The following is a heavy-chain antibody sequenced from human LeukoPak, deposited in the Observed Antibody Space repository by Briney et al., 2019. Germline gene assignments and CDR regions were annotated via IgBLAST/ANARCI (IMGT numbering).Heavy chain of an antibody. V-gene: IGHV1-24*01. D-gene: IGHD5-12*01. CDR2: FDPEDGET. CDR3: ATGLLRGYALDY. CDR1: GYTLTELS. Sequence: ASVTVSCKVSGYTLTELSMHWVRQAPGKGLEWMGGFDPEDGETIYAQKFQGRVTMTEDTSTDTAYMELSSLRSEDTAVYYCATGLLRGYALDYWGQGTLVTVSS. J-gene: IGHJ4*02.